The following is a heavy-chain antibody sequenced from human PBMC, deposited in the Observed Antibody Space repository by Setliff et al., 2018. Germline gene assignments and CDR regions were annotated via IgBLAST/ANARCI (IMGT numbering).Heavy chain of an antibody. Sequence: LPETLSLTCTVSGGSISSYYWSWIRQPPGKGLEWIGYIYYSGSTNYNPSLKSRVTISVDTSNNQFSLKLSSVTAADTAFYYCARLSALSTRITDWYFDLWGRGTLVTVSS. D-gene: IGHD2-2*01. CDR1: GGSISSYY. J-gene: IGHJ2*01. CDR2: IYYSGST. CDR3: ARLSALSTRITDWYFDL. V-gene: IGHV4-59*12.